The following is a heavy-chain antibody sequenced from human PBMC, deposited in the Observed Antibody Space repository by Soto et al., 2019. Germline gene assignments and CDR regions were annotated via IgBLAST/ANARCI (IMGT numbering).Heavy chain of an antibody. Sequence: EVQLLESGGGLVQPGGSLRLSCAASGFTVSSYAMSWVRQAPGKGLEWVSVISGSGSTYSADSVKGRSTTSRDSSKNTLYLQMNSLRAEDTAVYYCAKALRFTFTTGYYMDVWGRGTTVTVSS. CDR1: GFTVSSYA. D-gene: IGHD3-16*01. J-gene: IGHJ6*03. CDR3: AKALRFTFTTGYYMDV. V-gene: IGHV3-23*01. CDR2: ISGSGST.